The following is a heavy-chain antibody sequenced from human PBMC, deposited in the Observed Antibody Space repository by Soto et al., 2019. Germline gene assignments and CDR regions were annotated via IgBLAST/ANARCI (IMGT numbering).Heavy chain of an antibody. CDR1: GYTFTKYG. D-gene: IGHD3-22*01. CDR3: AAEPEGYYDSSGVDY. Sequence: SVKVSCKASGYTFTKYGMHWVRQTPGQRLEWIGWIVVGSGNTNYAQKFQERVTITRDMSTSTAYMELSSLRSEDTAVYYCAAEPEGYYDSSGVDYWGQGTLVTVSS. V-gene: IGHV1-58*02. CDR2: IVVGSGNT. J-gene: IGHJ4*02.